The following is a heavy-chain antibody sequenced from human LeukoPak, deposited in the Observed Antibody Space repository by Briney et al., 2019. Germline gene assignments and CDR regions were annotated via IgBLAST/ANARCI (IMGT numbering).Heavy chain of an antibody. V-gene: IGHV4-4*02. Sequence: PSETLSLTCAVSGGSISSSNWWSWVRQPPGKGLEWIGEIYHSGSTNYNPSLKSRVTISVDKSKNQFSLKLSSVTAADTAVYYCARDFPQASRYFDLWGRGTLVTVSS. CDR3: ARDFPQASRYFDL. CDR2: IYHSGST. CDR1: GGSISSSNW. J-gene: IGHJ2*01. D-gene: IGHD6-6*01.